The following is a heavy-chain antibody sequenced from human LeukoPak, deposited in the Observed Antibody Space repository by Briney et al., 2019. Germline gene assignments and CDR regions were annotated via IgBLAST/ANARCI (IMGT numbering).Heavy chain of an antibody. V-gene: IGHV1-8*01. D-gene: IGHD2-21*02. CDR1: GYTFTSYD. J-gene: IGHJ3*01. CDR3: ARELISGDWTWDV. CDR2: MNPNSGNT. Sequence: ASVKVSCKASGYTFTSYDINWVRQATGQGLEWMGWMNPNSGNTGYAQKFQGRVTMTRDTSTSTVHMELSSLRSEDTAVYYCARELISGDWTWDVWGQGTMVTVSS.